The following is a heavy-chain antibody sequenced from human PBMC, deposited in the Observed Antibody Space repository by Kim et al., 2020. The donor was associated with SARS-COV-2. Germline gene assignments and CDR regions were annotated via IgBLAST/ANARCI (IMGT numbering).Heavy chain of an antibody. Sequence: SETLSLTCTVSGGSISSGDYYWSWIRQPPGKGLEWIGYIYYSGSTYYNPSLKSRVTISVDTSKNQFSLKLSSVTAADTAVYYCARVDTAMVLVADAFDIWGQGTMVTVSS. CDR2: IYYSGST. J-gene: IGHJ3*02. D-gene: IGHD5-18*01. CDR1: GGSISSGDYY. CDR3: ARVDTAMVLVADAFDI. V-gene: IGHV4-30-4*01.